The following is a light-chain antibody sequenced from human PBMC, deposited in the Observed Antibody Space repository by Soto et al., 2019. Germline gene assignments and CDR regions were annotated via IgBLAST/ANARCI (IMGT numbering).Light chain of an antibody. J-gene: IGLJ1*01. CDR1: SSNIENNY. V-gene: IGLV1-51*02. CDR3: ATWDSSLSGGV. Sequence: QSVLTQPPSVSAAPGHRVTISCSGSSSNIENNYVSWYRQLPGTAPKLLIYENNKRPSGIPDRFSGSKSGTSATLGITGLETGDEADYYCATWDSSLSGGVFGTGTKLTVL. CDR2: ENN.